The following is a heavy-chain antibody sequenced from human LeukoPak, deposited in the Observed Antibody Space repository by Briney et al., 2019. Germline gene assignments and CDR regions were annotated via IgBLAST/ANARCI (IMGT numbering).Heavy chain of an antibody. Sequence: PGRSLRLSCAASGFTFSSYAMHWVRQAPGKGLEWVAVISYDGSNKYYADPVKGRFTISRDNSKNTLYLQMNSLRAEDTAVYYCAKDQRYSSGWYEFDYWGQGTLVTVSS. CDR3: AKDQRYSSGWYEFDY. D-gene: IGHD6-19*01. V-gene: IGHV3-30*04. CDR1: GFTFSSYA. J-gene: IGHJ4*02. CDR2: ISYDGSNK.